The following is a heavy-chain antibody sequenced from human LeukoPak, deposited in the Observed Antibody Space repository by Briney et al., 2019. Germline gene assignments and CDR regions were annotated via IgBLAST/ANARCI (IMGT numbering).Heavy chain of an antibody. J-gene: IGHJ4*02. Sequence: GGSLRLSCAASGFTFSSYAMSWVRQAPGKGLEWVSPISGSGGSTYYADSVKGRFTISRDNSKNTLYLQMNSLRAEDTAVYYCASVPTHYDFRSTRNIDIDYWGQGTLVTVSS. CDR2: ISGSGGST. CDR1: GFTFSSYA. D-gene: IGHD3-3*01. CDR3: ASVPTHYDFRSTRNIDIDY. V-gene: IGHV3-23*01.